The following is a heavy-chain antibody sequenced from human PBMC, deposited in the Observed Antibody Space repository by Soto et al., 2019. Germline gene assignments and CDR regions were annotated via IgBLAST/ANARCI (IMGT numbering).Heavy chain of an antibody. Sequence: QVQLVESGGGVVQPGRSLRLSCAASGFTFSSYAMHWVHQAPGKGLEWVAVISYDGSNKYYADSVKGRFTISRDNSKNTLYLQMNSLRAEDTAVYYCARGYYWHDYWGQGTLVTVSS. CDR2: ISYDGSNK. V-gene: IGHV3-30-3*01. D-gene: IGHD1-20*01. CDR3: ARGYYWHDY. J-gene: IGHJ4*02. CDR1: GFTFSSYA.